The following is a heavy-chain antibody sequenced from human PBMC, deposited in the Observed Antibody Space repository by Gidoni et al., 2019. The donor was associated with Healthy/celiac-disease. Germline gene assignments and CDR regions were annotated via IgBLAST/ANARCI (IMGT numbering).Heavy chain of an antibody. CDR3: ARDLGYYYDSSGPGGY. CDR1: GFTFSSYW. D-gene: IGHD3-22*01. CDR2: INSDGSST. V-gene: IGHV3-74*01. J-gene: IGHJ4*02. Sequence: EVQLVESGGGLVQPGGSLRLSCAASGFTFSSYWMHWVRQAPGKGLVWVSCINSDGSSTSYADSVKGRFTISRDNAKNTLYLQMNSLRAEDTAVYYCARDLGYYYDSSGPGGYWGQGTLVTVSS.